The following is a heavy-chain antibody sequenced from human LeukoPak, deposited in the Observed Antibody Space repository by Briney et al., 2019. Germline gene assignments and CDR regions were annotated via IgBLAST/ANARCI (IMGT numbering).Heavy chain of an antibody. CDR2: IYYSGST. V-gene: IGHV4-59*08. D-gene: IGHD3-10*01. Sequence: SVTLSLTCAISGGSISNYYWTWIRQPPGKGLEWIGYIYYSGSTKYNPSLNSRVTMSIDTSRNQFSLKVNSVTAADTAVYYCARRRAVPGHYYFDYWGQGILVTVS. CDR3: ARRRAVPGHYYFDY. CDR1: GGSISNYY. J-gene: IGHJ4*02.